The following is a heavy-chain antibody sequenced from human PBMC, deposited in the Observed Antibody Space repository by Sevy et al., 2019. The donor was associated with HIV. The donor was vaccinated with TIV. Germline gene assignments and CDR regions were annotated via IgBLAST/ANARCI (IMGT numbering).Heavy chain of an antibody. CDR1: GGSFSTYS. CDR3: ARSTGGGNFDY. D-gene: IGHD2-15*01. CDR2: INHTGDT. J-gene: IGHJ4*02. Sequence: SETLSLTCAVYGGSFSTYSWSWIRQPPGKGLEWIGEINHTGDTNYNPSLESRVTISVDPSKNQFSLKLSSVTAADTAVYYCARSTGGGNFDYWGQGTLVTVSS. V-gene: IGHV4-34*01.